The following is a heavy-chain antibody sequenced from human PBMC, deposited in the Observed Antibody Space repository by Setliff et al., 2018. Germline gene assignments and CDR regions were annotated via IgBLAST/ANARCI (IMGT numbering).Heavy chain of an antibody. CDR1: GGTFRTDG. J-gene: IGHJ6*02. D-gene: IGHD1-20*01. CDR3: AKGGNITRETYYYYGMGV. Sequence: SVKVSCKASGGTFRTDGFNWVRQAPGQGLEWMGRIIPVFRSAKYAQKFQGRVTISADESSSTAYMELSSLRSDDTAVYYCAKGGNITRETYYYYGMGVWGQGTTVTVSS. CDR2: IIPVFRSA. V-gene: IGHV1-69*13.